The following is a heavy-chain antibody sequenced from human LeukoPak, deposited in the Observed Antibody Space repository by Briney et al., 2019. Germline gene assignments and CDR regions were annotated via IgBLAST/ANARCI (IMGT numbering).Heavy chain of an antibody. Sequence: PGGSLRLSCAASGFTFSSYGMHWVRQAPGTGLEWVAVIWYDGSNKYYAESVKGRFTISRDNSKNTLYLQMNSLRAEDTAVYYCARGDDIVTGLDYWGQGTLVTVSS. CDR2: IWYDGSNK. V-gene: IGHV3-33*01. J-gene: IGHJ4*02. CDR1: GFTFSSYG. CDR3: ARGDDIVTGLDY. D-gene: IGHD3-9*01.